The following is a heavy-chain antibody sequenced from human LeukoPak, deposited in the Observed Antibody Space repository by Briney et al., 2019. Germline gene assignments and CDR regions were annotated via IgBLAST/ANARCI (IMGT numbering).Heavy chain of an antibody. J-gene: IGHJ6*02. CDR3: AKAVGATSYYYYYGMDV. D-gene: IGHD1-26*01. Sequence: GGSLRLSCTASGFPFSGYSMNWVRQAPGKGLEWLASINSAGDDMYYADSVRGQFRISRDNARNSLYLQMNSLRAEDTAVYYCAKAVGATSYYYYYGMDVWGQGTTVTVSS. V-gene: IGHV3-21*04. CDR1: GFPFSGYS. CDR2: INSAGDDM.